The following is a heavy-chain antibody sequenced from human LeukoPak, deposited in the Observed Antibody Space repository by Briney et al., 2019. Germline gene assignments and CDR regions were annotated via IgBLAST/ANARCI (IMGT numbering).Heavy chain of an antibody. CDR2: ISATGGST. D-gene: IGHD2-15*01. CDR1: GFTFSNYG. Sequence: AGGSLRLSCAASGFTFSNYGMSWVRQAPGKGLEWVSAISATGGSTYYADSVKGRFTISRDNSKNTLYLQMNSLRAEDTAVYYCAKPPDCSGGSCYYYGMDVWGQGTTVTVSS. V-gene: IGHV3-23*01. J-gene: IGHJ6*02. CDR3: AKPPDCSGGSCYYYGMDV.